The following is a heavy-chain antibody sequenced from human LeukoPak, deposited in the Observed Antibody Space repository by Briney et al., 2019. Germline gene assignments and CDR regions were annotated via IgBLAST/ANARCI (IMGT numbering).Heavy chain of an antibody. CDR2: ISAYNGNT. D-gene: IGHD5-24*01. CDR3: ARDRGRWLQFQGDAFDI. Sequence: GASVTVSCKASGYTFTSYGISWVRQAPGQGLEWMGWISAYNGNTNYAQKLQGRVTMTTDTSTSTAYMELRSLRSDDTAVYDCARDRGRWLQFQGDAFDIWGQGTMVTVSS. J-gene: IGHJ3*02. CDR1: GYTFTSYG. V-gene: IGHV1-18*01.